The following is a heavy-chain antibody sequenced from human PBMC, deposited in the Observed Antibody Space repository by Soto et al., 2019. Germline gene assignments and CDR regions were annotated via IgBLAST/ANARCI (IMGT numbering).Heavy chain of an antibody. D-gene: IGHD3-3*01. CDR2: MNPNSGNT. CDR1: GYTFTSYD. Sequence: QVQLVQSGAEVKKPGASVKVSCKASGYTFTSYDINWVRQATGQGLEWMGWMNPNSGNTGYAQKFQGRVTMTRNTSISTAYMELSSLRSEDMAVYYCARGDYDFWSGYSRPYYYYGMDVWGQGTTVTVSS. CDR3: ARGDYDFWSGYSRPYYYYGMDV. V-gene: IGHV1-8*01. J-gene: IGHJ6*02.